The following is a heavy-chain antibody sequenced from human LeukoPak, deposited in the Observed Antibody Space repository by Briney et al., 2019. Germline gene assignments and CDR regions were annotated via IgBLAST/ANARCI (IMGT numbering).Heavy chain of an antibody. V-gene: IGHV3-23*01. Sequence: GGSLRLSCVVSGFTFSSYAMGWVRQAPGKGLEWVSGISGSGGSTYSADSVKGRFTISRDNSKNTLYLQMSSLRAEDTAVYYCAQAPYDSYNYYYYMDVWGKGTTVTVSS. D-gene: IGHD3-16*01. J-gene: IGHJ6*03. CDR1: GFTFSSYA. CDR2: ISGSGGST. CDR3: AQAPYDSYNYYYYMDV.